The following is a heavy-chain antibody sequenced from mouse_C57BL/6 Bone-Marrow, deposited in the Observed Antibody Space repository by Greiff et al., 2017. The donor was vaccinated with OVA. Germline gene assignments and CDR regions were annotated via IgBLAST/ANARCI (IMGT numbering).Heavy chain of an antibody. CDR2: INPNNGGT. D-gene: IGHD1-1*01. J-gene: IGHJ4*01. CDR3: ASDYYGSSSYAMDY. Sequence: EVQLQQSGPELVKPGASVKISCKASGYTFTDYYMNWVKQSHGKSLEWIGDINPNNGGTSYNQKFKGKATLTVDKSSSTAYMELRSLTSEDSAVYYSASDYYGSSSYAMDYWGQGTSVTVSS. V-gene: IGHV1-26*01. CDR1: GYTFTDYY.